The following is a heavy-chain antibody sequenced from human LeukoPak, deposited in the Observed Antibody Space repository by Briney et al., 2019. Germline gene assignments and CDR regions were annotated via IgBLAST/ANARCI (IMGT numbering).Heavy chain of an antibody. CDR3: ARDYYDSSGYYDY. D-gene: IGHD3-22*01. V-gene: IGHV3-74*01. Sequence: PGGSLRLSCAASGFTFSSYAMSWVRQVPGKGLVWVSRINVDGSSTRYADSVMGRFTISRDNAKNTLYLQMNSLRAEDTAIYYCARDYYDSSGYYDYWGQGTLVTVSS. J-gene: IGHJ4*02. CDR1: GFTFSSYA. CDR2: INVDGSST.